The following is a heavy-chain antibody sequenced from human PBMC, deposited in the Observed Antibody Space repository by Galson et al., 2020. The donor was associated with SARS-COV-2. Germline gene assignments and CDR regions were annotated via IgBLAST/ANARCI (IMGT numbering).Heavy chain of an antibody. CDR1: GFIASDHW. CDR3: TGSFDY. Sequence: PGGSLRLSCAASGFIASDHWMTWVRQGPGKGLEWVATINQGGSQKYYVDSVKGRFTISTDNTQNSLYLQMRGLRAEDTAVYYCTGSFDYWGLGTLVTVSS. V-gene: IGHV3-7*01. CDR2: INQGGSQK. J-gene: IGHJ4*02.